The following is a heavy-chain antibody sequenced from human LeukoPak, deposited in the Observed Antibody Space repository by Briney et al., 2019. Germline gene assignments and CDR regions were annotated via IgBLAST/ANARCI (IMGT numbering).Heavy chain of an antibody. CDR2: ISYDGSNK. CDR1: GFTFSSYA. Sequence: GGSLRLSCAASGFTFSSYAMHWVRQAPGKGLEWVAVISYDGSNKYYADSVKGRFTISRDNSKNTLYLQMNSLRSEDTAVYYCVWYDSSGHGYFDYWGQGTLVTVSS. J-gene: IGHJ4*02. CDR3: VWYDSSGHGYFDY. V-gene: IGHV3-30*04. D-gene: IGHD3-22*01.